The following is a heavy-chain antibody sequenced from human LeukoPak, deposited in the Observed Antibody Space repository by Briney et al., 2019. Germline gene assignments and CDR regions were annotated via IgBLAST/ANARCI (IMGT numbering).Heavy chain of an antibody. Sequence: GASVKVSCKASGGTFSSYAISWVRQAPGQGLEWMGGIIPIFGTANYAQKFQGRVTITADESTSTAYMELSSLRSEDTAVYYCARSEGYCSGGSCYLTLDYWGRGTLVTVSS. V-gene: IGHV1-69*13. CDR3: ARSEGYCSGGSCYLTLDY. CDR2: IIPIFGTA. J-gene: IGHJ4*02. D-gene: IGHD2-15*01. CDR1: GGTFSSYA.